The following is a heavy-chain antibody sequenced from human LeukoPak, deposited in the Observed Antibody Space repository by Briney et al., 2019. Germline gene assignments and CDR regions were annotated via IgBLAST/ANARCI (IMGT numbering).Heavy chain of an antibody. Sequence: GGSLRLSCAASGFTFRNYWMHWIRQVPGKGLVWASRIDTDGSTTNYADSVEGRFTISRDNARNTVYLQMNSLSADDTGVYYCVRGGSGSSYGEFVSWGQGTLVTVSS. D-gene: IGHD5-18*01. CDR3: VRGGSGSSYGEFVS. J-gene: IGHJ5*01. V-gene: IGHV3-74*01. CDR1: GFTFRNYW. CDR2: IDTDGSTT.